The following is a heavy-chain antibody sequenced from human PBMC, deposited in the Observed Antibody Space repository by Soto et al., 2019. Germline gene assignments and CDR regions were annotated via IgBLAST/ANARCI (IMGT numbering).Heavy chain of an antibody. Sequence: GGSLRLPCAVSGFTLSSNRIHWVRQAPRTGLVWVSCPNSDGSSTSYADSLEGRFTISRDNAKNTVDLQMNSLRAEDTAVYYCARGLRSRYYCDYWGQGTLVTVSS. V-gene: IGHV3-74*01. CDR2: PNSDGSST. D-gene: IGHD2-2*01. J-gene: IGHJ4*02. CDR1: GFTLSSNR. CDR3: ARGLRSRYYCDY.